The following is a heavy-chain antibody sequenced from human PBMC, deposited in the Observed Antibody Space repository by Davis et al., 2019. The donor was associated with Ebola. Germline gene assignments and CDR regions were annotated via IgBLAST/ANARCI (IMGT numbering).Heavy chain of an antibody. J-gene: IGHJ6*02. CDR3: AREGYYERYGMDV. Sequence: GESLKISCAPSGFTFSSYAMSWVRQGPGKGLEWVSAISGSGGSTYYADSVKGRFTISRDNSKNTLYLQMNSLRAEDTAVYYCAREGYYERYGMDVWGQGTTVTVSS. D-gene: IGHD3-3*01. CDR2: ISGSGGST. CDR1: GFTFSSYA. V-gene: IGHV3-23*01.